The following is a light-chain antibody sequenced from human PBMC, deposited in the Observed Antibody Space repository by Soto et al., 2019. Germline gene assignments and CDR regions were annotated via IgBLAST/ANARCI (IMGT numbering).Light chain of an antibody. V-gene: IGLV2-14*03. Sequence: QSALTQPASVSGSPVQSITISCTGTSSDVGGYNYVSWYQHHPGKAPKLIIYDVSNRPSGVSNRFSGSKSGNTASLTISGLQPEDEADYYCSSYTTSNTRQIVFGTGT. CDR3: SSYTTSNTRQIV. CDR1: SSDVGGYNY. J-gene: IGLJ1*01. CDR2: DVS.